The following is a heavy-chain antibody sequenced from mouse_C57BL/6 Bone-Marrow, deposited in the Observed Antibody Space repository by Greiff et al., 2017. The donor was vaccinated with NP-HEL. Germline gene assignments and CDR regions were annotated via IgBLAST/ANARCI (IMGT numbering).Heavy chain of an antibody. D-gene: IGHD1-1*01. CDR3: ARHYYYGSRYAMDY. V-gene: IGHV5-15*01. CDR2: ISNLAYSI. J-gene: IGHJ4*01. Sequence: EVKLMESGGGLVQPGGSLKLSCAASGFTFSDYGMAWVRQAPRKGPEWVAFISNLAYSIYYADTVTGRFTISRENAKNTLYLEMSSLRSEDTAMYYCARHYYYGSRYAMDYWGQGTSVTVSS. CDR1: GFTFSDYG.